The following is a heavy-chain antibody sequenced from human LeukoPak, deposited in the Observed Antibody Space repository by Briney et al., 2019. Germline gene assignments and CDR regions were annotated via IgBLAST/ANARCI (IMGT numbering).Heavy chain of an antibody. D-gene: IGHD3-10*01. CDR2: IYSGGST. V-gene: IGHV3-53*01. CDR1: GFTVSSNY. J-gene: IGHJ4*02. CDR3: ARASGSRPQYYYGSGSYED. Sequence: GGSLRLSCAASGFTVSSNYMSWVRQAPGKGLEWVSVIYSGGSTYYADSVKGRFTISRDNSKNTLCLQMNSLRAEDTAVYYCARASGSRPQYYYGSGSYEDWGQGTLVTVSS.